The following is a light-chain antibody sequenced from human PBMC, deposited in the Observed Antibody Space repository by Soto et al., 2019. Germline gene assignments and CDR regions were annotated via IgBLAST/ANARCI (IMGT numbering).Light chain of an antibody. CDR1: QTVSTNY. CDR3: QQYGDSIT. J-gene: IGKJ4*01. CDR2: GAS. Sequence: EIVLTQSPGTLSLSPGERATLSCRASQTVSTNYLAWYQQKPGQAPRLLIYGASKRATGIPDRFSGSGSGTDFTLTISRLEAEDFAVYHCQQYGDSITFGGGTKVDIK. V-gene: IGKV3-20*01.